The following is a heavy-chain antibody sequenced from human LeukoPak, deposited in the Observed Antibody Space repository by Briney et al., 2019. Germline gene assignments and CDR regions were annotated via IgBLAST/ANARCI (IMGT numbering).Heavy chain of an antibody. Sequence: GGSLRLSCAASGFTFSSDAMTWVRQAPGKGLEWVSAISGSGGSTYYADSVKGRFTISRDNSKNTLYLQMNSLRAEDTAVYYCAKDSSSSWYDGHDYWGQGTLVTVSS. CDR3: AKDSSSSWYDGHDY. D-gene: IGHD6-13*01. J-gene: IGHJ4*02. CDR1: GFTFSSDA. CDR2: ISGSGGST. V-gene: IGHV3-23*01.